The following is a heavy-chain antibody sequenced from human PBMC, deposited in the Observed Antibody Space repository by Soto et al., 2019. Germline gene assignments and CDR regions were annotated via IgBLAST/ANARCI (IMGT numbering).Heavy chain of an antibody. D-gene: IGHD3-22*01. Sequence: LSLTCTVSGGSISSVGYYWSWIRQHPGKGLEWIGYIYYSGSTYYNPSLKSRVTISVDTSKNQFSLKLSSVTAADTAVYYCARAGHYDSSGYLQYYYYYGMDVWGQGTTVTVSS. CDR1: GGSISSVGYY. CDR2: IYYSGST. V-gene: IGHV4-31*03. J-gene: IGHJ6*02. CDR3: ARAGHYDSSGYLQYYYYYGMDV.